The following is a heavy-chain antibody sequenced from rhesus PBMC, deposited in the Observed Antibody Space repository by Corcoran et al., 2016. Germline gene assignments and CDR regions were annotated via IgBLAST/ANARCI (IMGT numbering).Heavy chain of an antibody. CDR1: GGSISSAYYF. D-gene: IGHD6-43*01. J-gene: IGHJ6*01. CDR2: VTYTGTT. V-gene: IGHV4-122*02. CDR3: ASHSSSRFGLDS. Sequence: QVQLQESGPGLVKPSETLSLTCAVSGGSISSAYYFWSWIRQAPGNGLERIGYVTYTGTTVSTPSLRRRLTISRATSKNQFSLNLISVTAADAAVYYCASHSSSRFGLDSWGQGVVVTVSS.